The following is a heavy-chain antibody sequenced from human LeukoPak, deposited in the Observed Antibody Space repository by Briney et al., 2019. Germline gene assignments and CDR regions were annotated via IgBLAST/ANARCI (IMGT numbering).Heavy chain of an antibody. Sequence: PGGSLRLSCAASGFTFSSYAMIWVRQAPGKGLEWVSTISGSGDSPYYADSVKGRFTISRDNSKNTLYLQMKNLGAEDTAVYYCAKDGYCITPACSHYYYYMDVWGKGTTVTVSS. CDR3: AKDGYCITPACSHYYYYMDV. V-gene: IGHV3-23*01. J-gene: IGHJ6*03. CDR1: GFTFSSYA. D-gene: IGHD2-15*01. CDR2: ISGSGDSP.